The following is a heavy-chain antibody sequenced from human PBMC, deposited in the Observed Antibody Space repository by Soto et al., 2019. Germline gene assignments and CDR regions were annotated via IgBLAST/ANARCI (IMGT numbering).Heavy chain of an antibody. D-gene: IGHD1-26*01. J-gene: IGHJ4*02. CDR2: ISAYNGNT. CDR1: GYTFTSYG. Sequence: QVQLVQSGAEVKKPGASVKVSCKASGYTFTSYGISWVRQAPGQGLEWMGWISAYNGNTNYAQKLQGRVTMTTDTSTSTAYMELRSLRSDDTAVYYCAREESGSYYYGPTIGPVDYWGQGTLVTVSS. CDR3: AREESGSYYYGPTIGPVDY. V-gene: IGHV1-18*01.